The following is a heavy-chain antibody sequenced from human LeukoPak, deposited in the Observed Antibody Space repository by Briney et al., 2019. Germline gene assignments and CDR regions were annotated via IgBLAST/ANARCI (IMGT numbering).Heavy chain of an antibody. D-gene: IGHD1-26*01. V-gene: IGHV4-38-2*01. CDR2: IYHGEST. Sequence: SETLSLTCAVSGSSISSGYYWGWSRQPPGKGLEWIGTIYHGESTYYNPSLKSRVTISVDTSKNQFSLKLSSVTAADTAVYYCARWTSGIWGQGTLVTVSS. CDR1: GSSISSGYY. J-gene: IGHJ4*02. CDR3: ARWTSGI.